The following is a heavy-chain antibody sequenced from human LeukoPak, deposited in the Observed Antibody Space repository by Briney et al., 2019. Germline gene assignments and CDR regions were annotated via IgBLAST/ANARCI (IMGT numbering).Heavy chain of an antibody. Sequence: GESLQISCQGSGSSFTSYWIGWVRQLPGKGLEWMGIIYPGDSDTRYSPSFQGQVTISADKSISTAYLQWSSLKASDTAMYYCASPYCSGGSCSGTFDYWGQGTLVTVSS. J-gene: IGHJ4*02. CDR1: GSSFTSYW. CDR2: IYPGDSDT. D-gene: IGHD2-15*01. CDR3: ASPYCSGGSCSGTFDY. V-gene: IGHV5-51*01.